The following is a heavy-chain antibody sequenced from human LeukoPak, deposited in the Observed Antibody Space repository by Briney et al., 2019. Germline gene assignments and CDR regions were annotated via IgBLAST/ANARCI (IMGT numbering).Heavy chain of an antibody. J-gene: IGHJ4*02. CDR3: AKDGRVEQQLYYFDY. D-gene: IGHD6-13*01. Sequence: PGGYLRLSCAASGFTFSSYAMSWVRQAPGKGLEWISTISASGGNTFYADSVKGRFTISRDNSKNTLHLQINSLRAEDTAVYYCAKDGRVEQQLYYFDYWGQGALVTVSS. CDR2: ISASGGNT. V-gene: IGHV3-23*01. CDR1: GFTFSSYA.